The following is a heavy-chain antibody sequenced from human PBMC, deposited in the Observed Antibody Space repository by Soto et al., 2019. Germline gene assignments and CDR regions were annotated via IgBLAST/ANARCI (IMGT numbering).Heavy chain of an antibody. V-gene: IGHV3-15*01. CDR1: GFTFSNAW. J-gene: IGHJ4*02. CDR3: KSRFHPLKLLRWTGLGD. Sequence: EVQLVESGGGLVKPGGSLRLSCAASGFTFSNAWMYWVRQAPGKGLEWVGRIKSKADGGTTDYAAPVKGRFTISRDDSKNTLYLQMNSLKTEDTAVYYCKSRFHPLKLLRWTGLGDWGQGTLVTVSS. D-gene: IGHD4-17*01. CDR2: IKSKADGGTT.